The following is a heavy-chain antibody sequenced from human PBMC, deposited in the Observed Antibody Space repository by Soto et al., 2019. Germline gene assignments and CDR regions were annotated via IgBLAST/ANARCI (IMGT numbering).Heavy chain of an antibody. J-gene: IGHJ6*02. D-gene: IGHD4-4*01. Sequence: QVQLQQWGAGLLKPSETLFLTCAVYGGSFSGYYWSWIRQPPGKGLEWIGEINHSGSTNYNPSLKSRVTISVDTSKNQFSLKLSSVTAADTAVYYCARDFRGTGPDRAPINYAGHPRYYYGMDVWGQGTTVTVSS. CDR2: INHSGST. CDR1: GGSFSGYY. V-gene: IGHV4-34*01. CDR3: ARDFRGTGPDRAPINYAGHPRYYYGMDV.